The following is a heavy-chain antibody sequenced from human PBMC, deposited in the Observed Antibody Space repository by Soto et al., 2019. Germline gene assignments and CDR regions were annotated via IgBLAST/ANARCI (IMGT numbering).Heavy chain of an antibody. CDR3: AGQTFTIAAASYGRSNWFDP. V-gene: IGHV4-39*01. CDR1: GGSITSSSHF. D-gene: IGHD6-25*01. CDR2: IYFTGNT. Sequence: SETLSLTCSASGGSITSSSHFWGWVRQPPGKGLEWIGTIYFTGNTYYTPSLKSRLTMSIDTSKNEFSLRLNPVTAADAAVYYCAGQTFTIAAASYGRSNWFDPWGPGTLVTVSS. J-gene: IGHJ5*02.